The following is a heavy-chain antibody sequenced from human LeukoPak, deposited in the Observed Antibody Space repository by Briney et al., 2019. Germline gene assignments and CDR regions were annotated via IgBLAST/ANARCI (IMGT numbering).Heavy chain of an antibody. CDR1: GFTFSNYW. CDR3: ARDLGQYYDTSDNWFDP. Sequence: GGSLRLSCAASGFTFSNYWMHWVRQAPGKGLVWVSRINSDGINTSYADSVKGRFTISRDNAKSTLNLQMNSLRAEDTAVYYCARDLGQYYDTSDNWFDPWGQGTLVTVSS. V-gene: IGHV3-74*01. D-gene: IGHD3-22*01. CDR2: INSDGINT. J-gene: IGHJ5*02.